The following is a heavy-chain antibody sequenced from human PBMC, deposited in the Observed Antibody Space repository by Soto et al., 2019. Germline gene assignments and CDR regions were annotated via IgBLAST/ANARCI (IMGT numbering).Heavy chain of an antibody. CDR1: GGSISSSSYY. Sequence: QLQLQESGPGLVKPSETLSLTCTVSGGSISSSSYYWGWIRQPPGKVLEWIGSIYYSGSTYYNPSLKSRVTISVDTSKNQFSLKLSSGTAAETAVYYCASYSSSWSVDHWGQGTLVTVSS. CDR2: IYYSGST. J-gene: IGHJ4*02. D-gene: IGHD6-13*01. V-gene: IGHV4-39*01. CDR3: ASYSSSWSVDH.